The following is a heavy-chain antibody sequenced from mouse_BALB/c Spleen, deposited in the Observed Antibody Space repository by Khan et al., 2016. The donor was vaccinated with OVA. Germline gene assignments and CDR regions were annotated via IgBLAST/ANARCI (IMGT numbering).Heavy chain of an antibody. CDR3: AKKLILYQYYFDN. CDR2: IWGGGST. V-gene: IGHV2-6-5*01. J-gene: IGHJ2*01. D-gene: IGHD1-3*01. CDR1: GFSLTDYG. Sequence: QVQLKQSGPGLVAPSQSLSISCTVSGFSLTDYGVSWIRQPPGKGLEWLGVIWGGGSTYYNSALKSRLSISKYNSKRQAFLKMNSLQNNDTAMNNCAKKLILYQYYFDNWGQGTTLTGSS.